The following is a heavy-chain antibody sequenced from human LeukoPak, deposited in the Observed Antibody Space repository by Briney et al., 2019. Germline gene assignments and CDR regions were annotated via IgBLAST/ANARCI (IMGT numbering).Heavy chain of an antibody. CDR2: IYHSGST. J-gene: IGHJ4*02. Sequence: SETLSLICAVSGGSISSGGYSWSWIRQPPGTGLEWIGYIYHSGSTYYNPSLKSRVTISVDRSKNQFSLKLSSVTAADTAVYYCARVMLGYSYGWFDYWGQGTLVTVSS. D-gene: IGHD5-18*01. V-gene: IGHV4-30-2*01. CDR3: ARVMLGYSYGWFDY. CDR1: GGSISSGGYS.